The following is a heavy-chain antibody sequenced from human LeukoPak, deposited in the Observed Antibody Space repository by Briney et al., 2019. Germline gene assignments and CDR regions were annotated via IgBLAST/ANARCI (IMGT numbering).Heavy chain of an antibody. V-gene: IGHV3-53*01. J-gene: IGHJ4*02. CDR1: GFTVSSNY. Sequence: PGGSLRLSCAASGFTVSSNYMSWVRQAPGKGLEWVSIIYSGGSTFYADSVKGRFTISRDNSKNTLYLQMNSLRAEDTAVYYCARESYTRPFDYWGQGTLVTGSS. CDR2: IYSGGST. CDR3: ARESYTRPFDY. D-gene: IGHD1-1*01.